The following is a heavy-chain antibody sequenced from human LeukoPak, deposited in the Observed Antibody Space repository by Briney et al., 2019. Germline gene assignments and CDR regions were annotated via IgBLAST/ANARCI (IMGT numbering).Heavy chain of an antibody. D-gene: IGHD3-3*01. J-gene: IGHJ6*02. CDR2: ISAYNGNT. CDR3: ARSDSQAYYDFWSGYVVAYYGMDV. V-gene: IGHV1-8*02. CDR1: GYTFTSYG. Sequence: ASVKVSCKASGYTFTSYGISWVRQAPGQGLEWMGWISAYNGNTGYAQKFQGRVTMTRNTSISTAYMELSSLRSEDTAVYYCARSDSQAYYDFWSGYVVAYYGMDVWGQGTTVTVSS.